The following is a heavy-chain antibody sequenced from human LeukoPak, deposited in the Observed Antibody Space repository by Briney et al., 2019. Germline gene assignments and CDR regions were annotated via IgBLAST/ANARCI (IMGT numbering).Heavy chain of an antibody. D-gene: IGHD3-10*01. CDR1: GFTSSSYW. CDR3: ASFYGSGSYYPYFDY. V-gene: IGHV3-7*03. Sequence: GGSLRLSWAASGFTSSSYWMSWVRQAPGKGLEWVANIKQDGSEKYYVDSVKGRFTISRDNAKNSLYLQMNSLRAEDTAVYYCASFYGSGSYYPYFDYWGQGTLVTVSS. CDR2: IKQDGSEK. J-gene: IGHJ4*02.